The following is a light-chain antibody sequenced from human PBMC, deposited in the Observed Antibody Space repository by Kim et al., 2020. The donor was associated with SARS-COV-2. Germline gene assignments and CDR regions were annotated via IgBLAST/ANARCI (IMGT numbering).Light chain of an antibody. V-gene: IGKV3-20*02. CDR3: QQYARPSFD. CDR2: GAS. J-gene: IGKJ4*01. Sequence: IVLTQSPATLSVSPGERVTLSCSASESVTTASVAWHQHKHGQPPRLLIYGASYRATGIAARFSGSGSGTEFTLTISRLEPEDLSVYYCQQYARPSFDFGGGTKLATK. CDR1: ESVTTAS.